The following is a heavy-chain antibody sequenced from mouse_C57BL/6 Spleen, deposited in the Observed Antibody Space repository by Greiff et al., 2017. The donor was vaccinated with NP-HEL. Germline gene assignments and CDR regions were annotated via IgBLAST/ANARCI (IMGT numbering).Heavy chain of an antibody. D-gene: IGHD2-5*01. CDR2: IDPSDSYT. CDR1: GYTFTSYW. Sequence: QVQLQQPGAELVMPGASVKLSCKASGYTFTSYWMHWVKQRPGQGLEWIGEIDPSDSYTNYNQKFKGKSTLTVDKSSSTAYMQLSSLTSEESAVYYYARPYSNYDRSIYYAMDYWGQGTSVTVSS. J-gene: IGHJ4*01. CDR3: ARPYSNYDRSIYYAMDY. V-gene: IGHV1-69*01.